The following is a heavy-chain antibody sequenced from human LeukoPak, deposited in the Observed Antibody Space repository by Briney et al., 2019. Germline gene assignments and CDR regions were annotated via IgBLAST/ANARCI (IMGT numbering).Heavy chain of an antibody. V-gene: IGHV4-59*01. CDR2: IYYSGST. J-gene: IGHJ3*02. D-gene: IGHD3-22*01. CDR3: ARDLYDSSGYYYGDAFDI. CDR1: GGSFSGYF. Sequence: SETLSLTCAVYGGSFSGYFWSWLRQPPGKGLEWIGYIYYSGSTNYNPSLKSRVTISVDTSKNQFSLKLSSVTAADTAVYYCARDLYDSSGYYYGDAFDIWGQGTMVTVSS.